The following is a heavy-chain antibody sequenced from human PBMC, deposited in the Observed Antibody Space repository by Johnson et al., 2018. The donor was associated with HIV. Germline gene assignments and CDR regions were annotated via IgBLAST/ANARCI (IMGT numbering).Heavy chain of an antibody. D-gene: IGHD6-6*01. Sequence: QVQLVESGGGVVQPGGSLRLSCAASGFTVSSNYMSWVRQAPGKGLEWVAVISYDGSNKYYADSVKGRFTISRDNSKNTLYLQMNLLRPEDTAVYYCASGVTARAPVFIWGQGTMVTVSS. CDR1: GFTVSSNY. CDR3: ASGVTARAPVFI. J-gene: IGHJ3*02. CDR2: ISYDGSNK. V-gene: IGHV3-30*03.